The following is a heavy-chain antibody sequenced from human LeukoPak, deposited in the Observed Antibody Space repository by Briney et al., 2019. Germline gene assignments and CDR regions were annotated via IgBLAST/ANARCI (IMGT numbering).Heavy chain of an antibody. CDR3: ARGSLYCSGGSCYSGYFDY. CDR2: INHRGST. J-gene: IGHJ4*02. CDR1: GGSFSGYY. Sequence: SETLSLTCAVYGGSFSGYYWSWIRQPPGKGLEWIGEINHRGSTSYNPSLKSRVTISVDASKNQFSLKLSSVTAADTAVYYCARGSLYCSGGSCYSGYFDYWGQGTLVTVSS. V-gene: IGHV4-34*01. D-gene: IGHD2-15*01.